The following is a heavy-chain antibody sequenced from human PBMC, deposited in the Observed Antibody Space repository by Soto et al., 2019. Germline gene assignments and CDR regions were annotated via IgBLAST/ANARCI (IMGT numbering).Heavy chain of an antibody. Sequence: SETLSLTCSVSGGSINSSSYFWGWVRQPPGKGLEWIGSIYYSGSTYYNPSLRGRVTISVDTSKNQFSLKLSSVTAADTAVFYCARHYSSGSRNWFDPWGQGTLVTVSS. D-gene: IGHD6-19*01. V-gene: IGHV4-39*01. CDR1: GGSINSSSYF. J-gene: IGHJ5*02. CDR3: ARHYSSGSRNWFDP. CDR2: IYYSGST.